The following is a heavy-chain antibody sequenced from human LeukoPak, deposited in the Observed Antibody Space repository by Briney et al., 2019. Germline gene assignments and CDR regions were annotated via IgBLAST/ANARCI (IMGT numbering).Heavy chain of an antibody. V-gene: IGHV3-74*03. CDR1: GYTFSSHW. CDR3: AREHRGAGATVDY. Sequence: GGSLRLSCAASGYTFSSHWMHWVRQAPGKGLVWVSRIESDGSSKMYADSVRGRFTISRDNAKNTLYLQMNSLRAEDTAVYYCAREHRGAGATVDYWGQGTLVTVSS. D-gene: IGHD1-26*01. J-gene: IGHJ4*02. CDR2: IESDGSSK.